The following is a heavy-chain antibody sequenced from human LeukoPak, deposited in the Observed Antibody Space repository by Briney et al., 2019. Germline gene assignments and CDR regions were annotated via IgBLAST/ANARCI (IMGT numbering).Heavy chain of an antibody. J-gene: IGHJ4*02. V-gene: IGHV3-7*04. Sequence: GGSLRLSCAASGFTFSSYWMSWVRQAPGKGLEWVANIKQDGSEKYYVDSVKGRFTISRDNAKNSLYLQMNSLRAEDTAVYYCARVNPDIYYDILTGYYTDFDYWGQGTLVTVSS. D-gene: IGHD3-9*01. CDR1: GFTFSSYW. CDR2: IKQDGSEK. CDR3: ARVNPDIYYDILTGYYTDFDY.